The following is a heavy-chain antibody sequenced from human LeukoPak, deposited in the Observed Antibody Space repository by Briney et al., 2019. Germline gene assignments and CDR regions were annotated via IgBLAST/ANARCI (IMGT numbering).Heavy chain of an antibody. D-gene: IGHD2-21*02. Sequence: GESLKISCKGSGYSFTSYWIGWVRQMPGKGLEWIGIIYPGDSDTRYSPSFQGQVTISADKSTSTAYLQWSSLKASDTAMYYCARFFGYCGGDCYGDVWGKGTTVTVSS. CDR1: GYSFTSYW. CDR3: ARFFGYCGGDCYGDV. V-gene: IGHV5-51*01. J-gene: IGHJ6*04. CDR2: IYPGDSDT.